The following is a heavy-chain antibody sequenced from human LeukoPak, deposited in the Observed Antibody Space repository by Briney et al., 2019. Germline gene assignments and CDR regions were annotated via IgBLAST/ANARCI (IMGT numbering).Heavy chain of an antibody. Sequence: GASVKVSCKGSGYTFTSYAMHWVRQAPGQRLEWMGWINAGNGNTKYSQKFQGRVTITRDTSASTAYMELSSLRSEDTAVYYCAREVAGTDVFDYWGQGTLVTVSS. CDR3: AREVAGTDVFDY. J-gene: IGHJ4*02. CDR1: GYTFTSYA. D-gene: IGHD6-19*01. V-gene: IGHV1-3*01. CDR2: INAGNGNT.